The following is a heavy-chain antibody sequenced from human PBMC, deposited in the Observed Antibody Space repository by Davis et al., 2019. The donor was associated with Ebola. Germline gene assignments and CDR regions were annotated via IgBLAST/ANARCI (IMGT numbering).Heavy chain of an antibody. V-gene: IGHV3-30*04. D-gene: IGHD3-16*02. CDR3: ANLNLNREFDY. J-gene: IGHJ4*02. Sequence: GESLKISCAASGFTFGSYSMHWVRQAPGKGLEWVAVISYNGGHQYYGDSVKGRFTISRDNSKNTLYLQMNSLRTEDTAVYYCANLNLNREFDYWGQGTLVTVSS. CDR2: ISYNGGHQ. CDR1: GFTFGSYS.